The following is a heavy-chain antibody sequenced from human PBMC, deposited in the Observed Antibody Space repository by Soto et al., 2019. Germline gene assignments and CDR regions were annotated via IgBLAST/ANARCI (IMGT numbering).Heavy chain of an antibody. CDR1: GFTFSGSA. CDR3: TRQTDAVQWLVVPTDYNFDY. CDR2: IRSKANSYAT. V-gene: IGHV3-73*01. Sequence: PGGSLRLSCAASGFTFSGSAMHWVRQASGKGLEWVGRIRSKANSYATAYAASVKGRFTISRDDSKNTAYLQMNSLKTEDTAVYFCTRQTDAVQWLVVPTDYNFDYWGQGTLVTVSS. J-gene: IGHJ4*02. D-gene: IGHD6-19*01.